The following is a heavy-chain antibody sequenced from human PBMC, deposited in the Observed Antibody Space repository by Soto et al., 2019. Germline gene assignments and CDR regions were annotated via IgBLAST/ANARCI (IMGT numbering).Heavy chain of an antibody. CDR2: ISGSGGTA. V-gene: IGHV3-23*01. CDR1: GFTFSSYA. J-gene: IGHJ4*02. D-gene: IGHD1-1*01. Sequence: EVQLLESGGGSVQPGGSLRLSCAASGFTFSSYAMHWVRRTPGKGLEWVSSISGSGGTAYYADSVKGRFSISRDSLVNTLYLQMNSLRAEDTAFYYGAKGRGQNADFDYWGQGTLVTVSP. CDR3: AKGRGQNADFDY.